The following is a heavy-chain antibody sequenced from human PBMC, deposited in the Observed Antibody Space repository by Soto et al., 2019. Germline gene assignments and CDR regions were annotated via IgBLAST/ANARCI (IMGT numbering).Heavy chain of an antibody. CDR2: ISAYNGNT. J-gene: IGHJ5*02. D-gene: IGHD3-9*01. Sequence: GASVKGSCTASWYTFTSCGISWVRQAPGQGLEWMGWISAYNGNTNYAQQLQGRVTMTTDASTSTAYMELRSLRSDDTAVYYCARYRDYDILTGHNWFDPWGQGTLVPVYS. CDR3: ARYRDYDILTGHNWFDP. V-gene: IGHV1-18*04. CDR1: WYTFTSCG.